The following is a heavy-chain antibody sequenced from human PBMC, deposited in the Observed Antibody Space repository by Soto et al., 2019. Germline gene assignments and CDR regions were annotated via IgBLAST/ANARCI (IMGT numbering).Heavy chain of an antibody. CDR1: GFTFSSYS. CDR3: ARGYCSGGSCSRPYYFAY. J-gene: IGHJ4*02. D-gene: IGHD2-15*01. Sequence: PGGSLRLSCAASGFTFSSYSMNWVRQAPGKGPEWISYIGPSHNDIGYAASVKGRFTISRDNSKNTLYLQMNSLRAEDTAVYYCARGYCSGGSCSRPYYFAYWGQGTLVTVSS. CDR2: IGPSHNDI. V-gene: IGHV3-21*05.